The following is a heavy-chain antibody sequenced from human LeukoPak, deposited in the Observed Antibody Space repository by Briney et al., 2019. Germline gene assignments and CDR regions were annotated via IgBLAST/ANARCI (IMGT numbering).Heavy chain of an antibody. CDR2: INPDGSEK. CDR3: ATEPGIGYAFDI. J-gene: IGHJ3*02. D-gene: IGHD3-10*01. Sequence: PGGSLRLSCAASGITFSNYWMSWVRQAPGKGLEWVANINPDGSEKNYAHSVKGRFTISRDNAKNSLSLQMNSLRAEDMAVYYCATEPGIGYAFDIWGQGRMVTLSS. V-gene: IGHV3-7*01. CDR1: GITFSNYW.